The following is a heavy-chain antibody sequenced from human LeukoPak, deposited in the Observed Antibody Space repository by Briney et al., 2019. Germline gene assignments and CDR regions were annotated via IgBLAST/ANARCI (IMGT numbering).Heavy chain of an antibody. J-gene: IGHJ4*02. D-gene: IGHD2-2*01. V-gene: IGHV4-30-2*01. CDR1: GGSISSGGYS. Sequence: PSQTLSLTCAVSGGSISSGGYSWSWIRQPPGKGLEWIGYIYHSGSTYYNPSLKSRVTISVDRSKNQFSLKLSPVTAADTAVYYCASISRKYCSSTSCYRVAVDYWGQGTLVTVSS. CDR3: ASISRKYCSSTSCYRVAVDY. CDR2: IYHSGST.